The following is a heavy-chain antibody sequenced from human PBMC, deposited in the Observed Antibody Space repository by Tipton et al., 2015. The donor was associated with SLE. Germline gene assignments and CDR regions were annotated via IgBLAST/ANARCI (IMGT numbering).Heavy chain of an antibody. Sequence: LRLSCTVSGGSISSGSYYWSWIRQPAGKGLEWICRIYTSGDTNYNPSLKSRVTISVDTAKNQFSLKLSSVTAADTAVYYCARVRWGLVFDLWGRGTLVTVSS. CDR3: ARVRWGLVFDL. CDR2: IYTSGDT. J-gene: IGHJ2*01. D-gene: IGHD4-23*01. V-gene: IGHV4-61*02. CDR1: GGSISSGSYY.